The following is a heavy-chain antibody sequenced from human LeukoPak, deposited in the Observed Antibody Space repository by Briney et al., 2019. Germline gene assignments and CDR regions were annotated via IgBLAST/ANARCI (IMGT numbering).Heavy chain of an antibody. CDR2: IYYSGST. V-gene: IGHV4-59*08. CDR3: ARVEMATITVDY. D-gene: IGHD5-24*01. J-gene: IGHJ4*02. Sequence: SEPLSLTCTVFGGPISSYYWSWIRQPPGKGLEWIGYIYYSGSTNYNPSLKTRVTISVDTSKNQFSLKLSSVTAADTAVYYCARVEMATITVDYWGQGTPVTLSS. CDR1: GGPISSYY.